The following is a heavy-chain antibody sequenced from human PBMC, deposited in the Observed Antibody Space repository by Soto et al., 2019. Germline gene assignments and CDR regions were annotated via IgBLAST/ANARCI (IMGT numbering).Heavy chain of an antibody. J-gene: IGHJ6*02. V-gene: IGHV4-31*03. Sequence: QVQLQESGPGLVKPSQTLSLTCTVSGGSISSGGYYWSWIRQPPGKGLEWTGYIYYSGSTYYNPSLTSRVTISVDTSKNQFSLKLSSVTAADTAVYYCARVFGFGGMDVWGQGTTVTVSS. CDR3: ARVFGFGGMDV. CDR1: GGSISSGGYY. D-gene: IGHD3-10*01. CDR2: IYYSGST.